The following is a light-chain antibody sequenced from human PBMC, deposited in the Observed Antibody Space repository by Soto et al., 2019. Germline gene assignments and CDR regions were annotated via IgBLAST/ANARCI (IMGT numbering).Light chain of an antibody. V-gene: IGKV3-15*01. Sequence: EIGMTQSPATLSVSPGERATLSCRASQSVSSNLAWYQQKPGQAPRLLIYDAFTRATGIPARFSGSGSGREYTLSISSLQSEDSAVYYCQHFSWHSYTVTFGGGTKVELK. J-gene: IGKJ4*01. CDR3: QHFSWHSYTVT. CDR2: DAF. CDR1: QSVSSN.